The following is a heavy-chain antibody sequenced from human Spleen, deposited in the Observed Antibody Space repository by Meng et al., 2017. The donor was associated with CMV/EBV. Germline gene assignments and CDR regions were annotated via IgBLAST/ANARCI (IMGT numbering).Heavy chain of an antibody. Sequence: SGFTFDDHAMHWVRQAPGKGLEWVSGISWNSDGLGYADSVKGRFTISRDSAKNSLYLQMNSLRPEDTAFYYCAKGWDSSGWYGFDYWGQGTLVTVSS. CDR1: GFTFDDHA. V-gene: IGHV3-9*01. CDR2: ISWNSDGL. CDR3: AKGWDSSGWYGFDY. J-gene: IGHJ4*02. D-gene: IGHD6-19*01.